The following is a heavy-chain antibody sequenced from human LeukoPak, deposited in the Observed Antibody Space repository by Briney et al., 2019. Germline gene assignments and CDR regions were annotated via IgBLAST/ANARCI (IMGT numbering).Heavy chain of an antibody. J-gene: IGHJ4*02. D-gene: IGHD3-16*01. CDR1: GFTFSSYS. V-gene: IGHV3-21*01. CDR2: ISSSSSYI. Sequence: GGSLRLSCAASGFTFSSYSMNWARQAPGKGLEWVSSISSSSSYIYYADSVKGRFTISRDNAKNSLYLQMNSLRAEDTAVYYCARDGPWGGCFDYWGQGTLVTVSS. CDR3: ARDGPWGGCFDY.